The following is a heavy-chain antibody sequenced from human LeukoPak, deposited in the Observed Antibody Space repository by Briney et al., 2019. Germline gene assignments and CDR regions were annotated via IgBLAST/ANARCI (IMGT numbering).Heavy chain of an antibody. CDR1: GYTFTSYA. Sequence: ASVKVSCKASGYTFTSYAMHWVRQAPRQRLEWMGWINAGNGNTKYSQKFQGRVTITRDTSASTAYMELSSLRSEDTAVYYCARDPGSYSSSWYYFDYWGQGTLVTVSS. J-gene: IGHJ4*02. CDR2: INAGNGNT. V-gene: IGHV1-3*01. D-gene: IGHD6-13*01. CDR3: ARDPGSYSSSWYYFDY.